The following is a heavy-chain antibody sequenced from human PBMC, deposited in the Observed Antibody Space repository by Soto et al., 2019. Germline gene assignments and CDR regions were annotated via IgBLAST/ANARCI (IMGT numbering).Heavy chain of an antibody. CDR3: AGRQRNGLPAGAFDY. D-gene: IGHD6-25*01. CDR1: GGTFSSYA. Sequence: SVKVSCKASGGTFSSYAISWVRQAPGQGLEWMGGIIPIFGTANYAQKFQGRVTITADESTSTAYMELSSLRSEDTAGYYCAGRQRNGLPAGAFDYWGQGTLVTVSS. V-gene: IGHV1-69*13. CDR2: IIPIFGTA. J-gene: IGHJ4*02.